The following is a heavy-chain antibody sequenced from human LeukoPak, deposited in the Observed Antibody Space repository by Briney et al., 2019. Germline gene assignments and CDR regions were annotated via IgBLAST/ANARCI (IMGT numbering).Heavy chain of an antibody. CDR1: GFTFRDFA. V-gene: IGHV3-23*01. J-gene: IGHJ4*02. CDR2: ISGDAHST. CDR3: VKDAPLPFDF. Sequence: GGSLRLSCAASGFTFRDFAMSWVRQAPGKGLEWVSAISGDAHSTYYADSLKGRFTISRDNSKNTLYLQMKSLRAADTATYFCVKDAPLPFDFWGQGALVIVSS.